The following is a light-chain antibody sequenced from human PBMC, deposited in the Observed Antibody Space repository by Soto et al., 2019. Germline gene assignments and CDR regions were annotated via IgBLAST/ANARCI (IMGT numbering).Light chain of an antibody. CDR2: AAS. J-gene: IGKJ2*01. V-gene: IGKV1-9*01. CDR1: QDITTY. CDR3: LQINSYPYT. Sequence: PLTQSPSSLPASVGDRVTITCRASQDITTYLAWYQQKPGKAPKLLIYAASALQSGVPSRFSGSGSGTDFTLTISSLQPEDFATYYCLQINSYPYTFGQGTKLEIK.